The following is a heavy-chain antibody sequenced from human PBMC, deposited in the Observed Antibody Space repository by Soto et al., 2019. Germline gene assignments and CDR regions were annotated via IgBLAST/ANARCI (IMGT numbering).Heavy chain of an antibody. J-gene: IGHJ5*02. CDR3: AREIRPSNYYDSSGPYNWFDP. D-gene: IGHD3-22*01. CDR2: IYYSGST. V-gene: IGHV4-59*01. Sequence: QVQLQESGPGLVKPSETLSLTCTVSGGSISSYYWSWIRQPPGKGLEWIGYIYYSGSTNYNPSLKSRVTISVDTSKNQFSLKLSSVTAADTAVYYCAREIRPSNYYDSSGPYNWFDPWGQGTLVTVSS. CDR1: GGSISSYY.